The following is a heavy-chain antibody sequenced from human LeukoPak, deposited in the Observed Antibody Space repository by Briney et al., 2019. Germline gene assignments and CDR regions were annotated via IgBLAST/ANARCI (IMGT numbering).Heavy chain of an antibody. CDR3: PIAARHYYYYYMDV. CDR1: GFTFSSYA. D-gene: IGHD6-6*01. CDR2: ISGSGGST. J-gene: IGHJ6*03. Sequence: PGGSLRLSCAASGFTFSSYAMSWVRQAPGKGLEWVSAISGSGGSTYYADSVKGRFTISRDNSKNTLYLQMNSLRAEDTAGYYCPIAARHYYYYYMDVWGKGTTVTVSS. V-gene: IGHV3-23*01.